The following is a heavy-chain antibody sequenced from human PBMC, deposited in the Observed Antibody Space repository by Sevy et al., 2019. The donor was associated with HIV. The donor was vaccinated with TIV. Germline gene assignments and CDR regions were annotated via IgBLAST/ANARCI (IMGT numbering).Heavy chain of an antibody. V-gene: IGHV3-73*01. D-gene: IGHD6-19*01. CDR1: GFTFSGST. J-gene: IGHJ4*02. Sequence: GGSLRLSCAASGFTFSGSTMHWVRQASGKGLEWVGRIRSKANTYATAYAASGKGRFSISRDDSKNTAYLQMNSLKTEDTAEYYCSRQVVEVAGDYFDYWGQGTLVTVSS. CDR3: SRQVVEVAGDYFDY. CDR2: IRSKANTYAT.